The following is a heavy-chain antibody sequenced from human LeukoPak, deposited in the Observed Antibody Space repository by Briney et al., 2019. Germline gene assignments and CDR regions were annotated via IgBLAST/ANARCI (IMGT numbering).Heavy chain of an antibody. CDR3: AKDRSYYDSSGYIYYFDY. CDR2: ISSSGSTI. D-gene: IGHD3-22*01. V-gene: IGHV3-48*03. CDR1: GFTFSSYE. J-gene: IGHJ4*02. Sequence: GGSLRLSCAASGFTFSSYEMNWVRQAPGKGLEWVSYISSSGSTIYYADSVKGRFAISRDNAKNSLYLQMNSLRAEDTAVYYCAKDRSYYDSSGYIYYFDYWGQGTLVTVSS.